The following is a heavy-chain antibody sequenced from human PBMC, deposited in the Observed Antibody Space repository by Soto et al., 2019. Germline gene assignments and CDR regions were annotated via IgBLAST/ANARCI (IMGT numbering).Heavy chain of an antibody. J-gene: IGHJ4*02. Sequence: SETLSLTCTVSGGSISSYYWSWIRQPPGKGLEWIGYIYYSGSTNYNPSLKSRVTISVDTSKNQLSLKLSSVTAADTAVYYCARAISGPAFDYWGQGTLVTVSS. CDR1: GGSISSYY. D-gene: IGHD6-19*01. CDR2: IYYSGST. V-gene: IGHV4-59*01. CDR3: ARAISGPAFDY.